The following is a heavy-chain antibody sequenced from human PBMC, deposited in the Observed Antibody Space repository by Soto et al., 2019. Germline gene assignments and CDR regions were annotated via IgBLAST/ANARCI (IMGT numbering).Heavy chain of an antibody. V-gene: IGHV3-7*03. J-gene: IGHJ4*02. CDR2: IKEAGIRE. Sequence: EVQLVESGGGLVQPGGSLRLSCAASGFTFSSCWMSWVRQAPGKGLEWVANIKEAGIREYYVDSVKGRFTISRDNAKNSLSLQMNSLRGEDTAVYYCAIEMQLGSGWGDIEYCGQGNLVTVSS. CDR3: AIEMQLGSGWGDIEY. D-gene: IGHD6-19*01. CDR1: GFTFSSCW.